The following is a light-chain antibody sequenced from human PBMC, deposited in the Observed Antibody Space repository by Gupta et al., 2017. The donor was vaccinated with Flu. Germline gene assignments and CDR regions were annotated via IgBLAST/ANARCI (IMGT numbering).Light chain of an antibody. CDR1: NSDVGRYNY. J-gene: IGLJ2*01. V-gene: IGLV2-14*01. CDR3: CSFGYTRA. Sequence: QSALTQPASVSGSPGQSITISCTGTNSDVGRYNYVSWYQHHPGKAPKLVIFEVNNRPSGVSNRFSGSKSGNTASLTISGLQPEDEADYYCCSFGYTRAFGGGTKLNV. CDR2: EVN.